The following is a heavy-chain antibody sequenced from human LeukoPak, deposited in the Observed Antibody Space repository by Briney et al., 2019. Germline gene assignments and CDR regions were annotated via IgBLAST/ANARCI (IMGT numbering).Heavy chain of an antibody. D-gene: IGHD3-22*01. CDR3: AKHYDISGYYPY. V-gene: IGHV3-23*01. CDR2: ISGGGGST. J-gene: IGHJ4*02. CDR1: GGSIRSSYYY. Sequence: PSETLSLTCTVSGGSIRSSYYYWGWVRQAPGKGLEWVSAISGGGGSTHYADSVKGRFTISRDNSKNTLFLQMSSLRADDTAIYYCAKHYDISGYYPYWGQGTLVTVSS.